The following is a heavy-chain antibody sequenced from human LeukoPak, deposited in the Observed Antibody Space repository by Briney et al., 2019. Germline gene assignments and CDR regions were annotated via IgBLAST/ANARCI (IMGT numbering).Heavy chain of an antibody. Sequence: GGSLRLSCAASGFTFDDYGMSWVRQAPGKGLEWVSGINWNGGSTGYADSVKGRFTISRDNAKNSLYLQMNSLRAEDTALYYCARAGRKKYCSSTSRPGYYYYMDVWGKGTTVTVSS. CDR2: INWNGGST. CDR1: GFTFDDYG. J-gene: IGHJ6*03. V-gene: IGHV3-20*04. D-gene: IGHD2-2*01. CDR3: ARAGRKKYCSSTSRPGYYYYMDV.